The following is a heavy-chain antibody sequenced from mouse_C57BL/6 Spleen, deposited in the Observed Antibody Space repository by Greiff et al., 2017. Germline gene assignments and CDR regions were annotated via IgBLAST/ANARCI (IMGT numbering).Heavy chain of an antibody. CDR2: ISSGYSTT. J-gene: IGHJ2*01. V-gene: IGHV5-17*01. CDR3: ARYCYGSGYGVFFGY. Sequence: EVHLVEPGGGLVKPGGSLKLSCAASGYTFSDYGMHWVRQAPEKGLEWVAYISSGYSTTHYTDTVKGRVTFSRDNAKNTPYLQMTSLRSEDTAMYYCARYCYGSGYGVFFGYRGQGTTLTVSS. CDR1: GYTFSDYG. D-gene: IGHD1-1*01.